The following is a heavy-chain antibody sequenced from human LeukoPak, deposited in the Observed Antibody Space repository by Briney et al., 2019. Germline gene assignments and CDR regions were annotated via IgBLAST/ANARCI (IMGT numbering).Heavy chain of an antibody. CDR3: ARGHHIVVPHY. J-gene: IGHJ4*02. D-gene: IGHD2-21*01. Sequence: SETLSLTCTVSGGSISSYYWSWIRQPPGKGLEWIGYIYYSGSTNYNPSLKSRVTISVDTSKNQFSLKLSSVTAADTAVYYCARGHHIVVPHYWGQGTLVTVSS. CDR1: GGSISSYY. V-gene: IGHV4-59*01. CDR2: IYYSGST.